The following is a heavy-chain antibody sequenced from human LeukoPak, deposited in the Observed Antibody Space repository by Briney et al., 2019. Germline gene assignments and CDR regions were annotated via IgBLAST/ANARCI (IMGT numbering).Heavy chain of an antibody. CDR1: GYTFADYY. V-gene: IGHV1-2*02. Sequence: ASVKVSCKASGYTFADYYTNWVRQAPGQGPEWMGWINPKSGDTNYAQNFQGRVTMTRDTSSSTAYMELSRLRSDDTAVYYCARDSNYLVWDRFDYWGQGTLITVSS. J-gene: IGHJ4*02. D-gene: IGHD6-6*01. CDR2: INPKSGDT. CDR3: ARDSNYLVWDRFDY.